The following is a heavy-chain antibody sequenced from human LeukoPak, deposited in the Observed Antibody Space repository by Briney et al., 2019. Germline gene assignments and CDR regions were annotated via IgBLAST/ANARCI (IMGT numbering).Heavy chain of an antibody. V-gene: IGHV4-59*11. CDR1: GASISSHY. J-gene: IGHJ3*02. CDR2: IYYSGST. Sequence: PSETLSLTCSVSGASISSHYWSWIRQPPGKGLEWIGYIYYSGSTNYNPSLKSRVTISVDTSKNQFSLKLSSVTAADTAVYYCARDTGYCSSTSCYGNDAFDIWGQGTMVTVSS. CDR3: ARDTGYCSSTSCYGNDAFDI. D-gene: IGHD2-2*01.